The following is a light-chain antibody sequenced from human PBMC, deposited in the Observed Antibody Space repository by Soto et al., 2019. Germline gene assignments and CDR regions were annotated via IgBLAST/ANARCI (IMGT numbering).Light chain of an antibody. CDR2: EVS. CDR3: SSYAGSNYYV. Sequence: QCVRTHPPSASGSPGQSVTISCTGTSSDVGGYNYVSWYQQHPGKAPKLMIYEVSKRPSGVPDRFSGSKSGNTASLTVSGLQAEDEADYYCSSYAGSNYYVFGTGTTVTVL. V-gene: IGLV2-8*01. J-gene: IGLJ1*01. CDR1: SSDVGGYNY.